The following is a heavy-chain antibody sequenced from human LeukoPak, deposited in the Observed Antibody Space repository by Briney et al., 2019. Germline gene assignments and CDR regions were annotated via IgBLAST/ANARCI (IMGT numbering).Heavy chain of an antibody. CDR3: ARSAGSSGSYRYFDY. V-gene: IGHV3-66*01. J-gene: IGHJ4*02. Sequence: GGSLRLSCAASGFTVSGNYMNWVRQAPGKGLEWVSVIYSGGSTYYADPVKASFTISRDNSKNTVYIQMNSLRAEDTAVYYCARSAGSSGSYRYFDYWGQGTLVTVSS. CDR2: IYSGGST. D-gene: IGHD3-22*01. CDR1: GFTVSGNY.